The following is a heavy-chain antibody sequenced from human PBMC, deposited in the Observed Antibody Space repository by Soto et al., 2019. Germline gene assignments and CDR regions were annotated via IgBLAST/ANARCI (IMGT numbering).Heavy chain of an antibody. CDR2: IYWDDDK. D-gene: IGHD3-10*01. CDR3: AHSITMVRGVIIGWFDP. J-gene: IGHJ5*02. V-gene: IGHV2-5*02. Sequence: QITLKESGPTLVKPTQTLTLTCTFSGFSLSTSGVGVGWIRQPPGKALEWLALIYWDDDKRYSPSLKSRLTSTKDTSKNQVVLTMTNMDPVDTATYYCAHSITMVRGVIIGWFDPGGQGTLVTVSS. CDR1: GFSLSTSGVG.